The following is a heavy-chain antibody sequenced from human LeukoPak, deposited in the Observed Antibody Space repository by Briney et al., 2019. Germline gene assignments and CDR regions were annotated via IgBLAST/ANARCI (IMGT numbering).Heavy chain of an antibody. Sequence: GGSLRLFCAASGFTFSSYSMNWVRQAPGKGLEWVSSISSSSSYIYYADSVKGRFTISRDNAKNSLYLQMNSLRAEDTAVYYCARGVGATTFDYWGQGTLVTVSS. J-gene: IGHJ4*02. CDR2: ISSSSSYI. D-gene: IGHD1-26*01. CDR3: ARGVGATTFDY. V-gene: IGHV3-21*01. CDR1: GFTFSSYS.